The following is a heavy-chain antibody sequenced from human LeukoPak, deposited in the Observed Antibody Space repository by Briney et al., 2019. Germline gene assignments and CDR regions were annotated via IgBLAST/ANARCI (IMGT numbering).Heavy chain of an antibody. Sequence: GGSLRLSCAASGFTFSSYWMHWVRHAPGKGMVWVSRINSDGSRTMYADSGKGRLTISRDKGKNNMYMQINSQRAEDTAVSYCARARGYDDSGYENWFDPWGQGTLVTVSS. CDR2: INSDGSRT. D-gene: IGHD5-12*01. J-gene: IGHJ5*02. CDR1: GFTFSSYW. CDR3: ARARGYDDSGYENWFDP. V-gene: IGHV3-74*03.